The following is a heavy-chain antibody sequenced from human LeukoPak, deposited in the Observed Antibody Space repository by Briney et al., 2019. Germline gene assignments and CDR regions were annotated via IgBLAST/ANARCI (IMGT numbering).Heavy chain of an antibody. Sequence: GASVKVSCKASGYTFTNYYIHWVRQAPGQGLEWMGWISPNSGGTNYAQKFQGRVTMTRDTSITTAYMELSRVRSDDTAVYYCARQQGLQNLNFDYWGQGTLVTVSS. D-gene: IGHD4-11*01. CDR1: GYTFTNYY. V-gene: IGHV1-2*02. CDR3: ARQQGLQNLNFDY. CDR2: ISPNSGGT. J-gene: IGHJ4*02.